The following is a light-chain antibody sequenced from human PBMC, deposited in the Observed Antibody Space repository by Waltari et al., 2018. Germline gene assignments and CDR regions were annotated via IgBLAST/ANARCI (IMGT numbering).Light chain of an antibody. Sequence: QSALTQPRSVSGSPGQSVTISCTGTSSDVGAYNFVSRYQQHPGKAPKLCLYDVSKWPPGVPDRCSGSKAGNTASLTISGLQAEDEGDYYCCSYAGSFSWVFGGGTKLTVL. CDR1: SSDVGAYNF. CDR3: CSYAGSFSWV. CDR2: DVS. V-gene: IGLV2-11*01. J-gene: IGLJ3*02.